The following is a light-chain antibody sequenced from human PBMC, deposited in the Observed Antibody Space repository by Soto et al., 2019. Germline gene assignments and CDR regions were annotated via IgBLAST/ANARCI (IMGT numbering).Light chain of an antibody. CDR2: EVT. Sequence: QSALTQPASVSGSPGQSITISFIGTSSDIGAYNYVSWYQQHPGKVPKLMIYEVTNRPSGLSNRFSGSKSGNTASLTISGLQAEDEAEYFCSSYSSTSTLYVFGTGTKVTVL. CDR3: SSYSSTSTLYV. J-gene: IGLJ1*01. CDR1: SSDIGAYNY. V-gene: IGLV2-14*01.